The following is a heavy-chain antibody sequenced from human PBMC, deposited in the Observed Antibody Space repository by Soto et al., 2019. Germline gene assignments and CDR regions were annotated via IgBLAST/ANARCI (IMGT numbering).Heavy chain of an antibody. CDR3: ARGVVLRYFDWLLAYFDY. CDR2: INPNSDGT. Sequence: ASVKVSCKASGYTFTGDYMHWGRQAPGQGLEWMGWINPNSDGTNYAQKVQGWVTMTRDTSISTAYMELSRLRSDDTAVYYCARGVVLRYFDWLLAYFDYWGQGTLVTVPS. CDR1: GYTFTGDY. J-gene: IGHJ4*02. D-gene: IGHD3-9*01. V-gene: IGHV1-2*04.